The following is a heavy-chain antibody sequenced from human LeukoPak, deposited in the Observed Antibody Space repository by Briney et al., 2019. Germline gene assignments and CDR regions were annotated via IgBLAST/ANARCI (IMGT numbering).Heavy chain of an antibody. V-gene: IGHV3-48*01. CDR1: GFTFANYN. D-gene: IGHD6-13*01. J-gene: IGHJ4*02. CDR3: AREGGIAAAGAVDY. Sequence: PGGSLRLSCAASGFTFANYNFNWVRQAPGKGLEWVSYISSTSSTIYYADSMKGRFTISRDNAKNSLYLQMNSLRAEDTAVYYCAREGGIAAAGAVDYWGQGTLVTVSS. CDR2: ISSTSSTI.